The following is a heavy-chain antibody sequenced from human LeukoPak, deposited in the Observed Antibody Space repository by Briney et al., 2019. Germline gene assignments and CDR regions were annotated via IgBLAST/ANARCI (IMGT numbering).Heavy chain of an antibody. D-gene: IGHD1-26*01. J-gene: IGHJ3*02. CDR3: ARDVAWEALAM. CDR1: GINFTNYN. CDR2: IHSSSGSI. Sequence: PGGSLRLSCATSGINFTNYNMNEVRQAPGKGLEWVSSIHSSSGSIYYADSLKGRFTIFRDNAKNSLYLQMNSLRAEDTAAYYCARDVAWEALAMGGQGTMVTVSS. V-gene: IGHV3-21*01.